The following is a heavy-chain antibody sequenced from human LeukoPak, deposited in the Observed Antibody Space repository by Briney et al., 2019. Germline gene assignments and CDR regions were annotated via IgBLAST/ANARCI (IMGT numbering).Heavy chain of an antibody. CDR1: GGSISSGDYY. Sequence: SQTLSLTCTVSGGSISSGDYYWSWLRQPPGKGLEWIGYIYYSGSTYYNPSLKSRVTISVDRSKNQFSLKLSSVTAADTAVYYCARESSSSIVGAMRPYYFDYWGQGTLVTVSS. V-gene: IGHV4-30-4*01. D-gene: IGHD1-26*01. CDR3: ARESSSSIVGAMRPYYFDY. J-gene: IGHJ4*02. CDR2: IYYSGST.